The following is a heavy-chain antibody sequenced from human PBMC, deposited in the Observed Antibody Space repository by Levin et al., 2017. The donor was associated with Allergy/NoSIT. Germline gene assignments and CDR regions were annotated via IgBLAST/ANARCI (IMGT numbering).Heavy chain of an antibody. CDR1: GFTFNNYA. CDR3: AKDAIRGSDQAYYFDD. D-gene: IGHD6-19*01. Sequence: LSLTCAASGFTFNNYAMSWVRQAPGKGLEWVSAIINSGVGTYYADPVKGRFTISRDNSKNTMYLQMNTLRAGDPAVYFCAKDAIRGSDQAYYFDDWGQGALVTASS. CDR2: IINSGVGT. J-gene: IGHJ4*02. V-gene: IGHV3-23*01.